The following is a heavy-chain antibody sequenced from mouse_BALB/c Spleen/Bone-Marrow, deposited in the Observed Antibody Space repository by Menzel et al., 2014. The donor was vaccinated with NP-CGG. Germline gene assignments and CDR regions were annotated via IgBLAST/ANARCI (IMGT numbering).Heavy chain of an antibody. Sequence: VNLVESGAELARPGASVKLSCKASGYTFTSYWMQWVKQRPGQGLQWIGAIYPGDGDTRYTQKFRGKATLTADKSSNTAYMQLSSLTSEDSAVYFCAGPYGNYDAMDYWGQGTSVTVSS. CDR3: AGPYGNYDAMDY. CDR1: GYTFTSYW. V-gene: IGHV1-87*01. D-gene: IGHD2-1*01. CDR2: IYPGDGDT. J-gene: IGHJ4*01.